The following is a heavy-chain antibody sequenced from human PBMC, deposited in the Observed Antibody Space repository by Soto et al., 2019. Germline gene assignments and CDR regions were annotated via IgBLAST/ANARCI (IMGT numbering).Heavy chain of an antibody. J-gene: IGHJ4*02. CDR2: ISAYNGNT. CDR1: GDTFTSYG. CDR3: ARALPRVYSGYPPFAY. Sequence: ASVKVSCKASGDTFTSYGISWVRQENGQGLEWMGWISAYNGNTNYAQKLQGRVTMTTDTSTSTAYMELRSLRSDDTAVYYWARALPRVYSGYPPFAYLVQGTLVTVSS. D-gene: IGHD5-12*01. V-gene: IGHV1-18*01.